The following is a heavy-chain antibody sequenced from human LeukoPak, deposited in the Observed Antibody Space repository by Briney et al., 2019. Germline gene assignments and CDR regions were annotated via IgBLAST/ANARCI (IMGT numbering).Heavy chain of an antibody. CDR1: GYSFTDKY. J-gene: IGHJ5*02. CDR2: INPNSGGT. Sequence: ASVKVSCKASGYSFTDKYMHWVRQAPGQGLEWMGWINPNSGGTNYAQKFQGRLTMTTDTSMSTAYMELSRLTSDDTAVYYCARAGGRSWFDPWGQGTLVTVSS. CDR3: ARAGGRSWFDP. V-gene: IGHV1-2*02.